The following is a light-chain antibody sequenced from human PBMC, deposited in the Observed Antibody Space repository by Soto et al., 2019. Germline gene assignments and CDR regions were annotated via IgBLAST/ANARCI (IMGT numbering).Light chain of an antibody. V-gene: IGKV3-15*01. Sequence: VRMYAAATQSLSPGDRATLSCRASQSVSSYLAWYQQKPGQAPRLLIYAASTRATGIPARFSGSGSGTDVTLSIISLRSVESAVYEGQWYKHYPTFGQGTKVDIK. CDR3: QWYKHYPT. J-gene: IGKJ1*01. CDR2: AAS. CDR1: QSVSSY.